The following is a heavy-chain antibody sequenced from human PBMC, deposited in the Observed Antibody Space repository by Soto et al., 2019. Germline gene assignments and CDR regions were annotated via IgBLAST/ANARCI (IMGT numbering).Heavy chain of an antibody. CDR2: ISAYNGNT. Sequence: QVQLVQSGAEVKKPGASVKVSLNASGYTFTRYGVTWVRKAPGQGLECMGWISAYNGNTNYAQKLQGIDTMTTDTSTSTAYMELRILRSDDTAVYYCAIDGYYDSSGYRSDFDYWGQGTLVTVSS. V-gene: IGHV1-18*01. CDR1: GYTFTRYG. J-gene: IGHJ4*02. D-gene: IGHD3-22*01. CDR3: AIDGYYDSSGYRSDFDY.